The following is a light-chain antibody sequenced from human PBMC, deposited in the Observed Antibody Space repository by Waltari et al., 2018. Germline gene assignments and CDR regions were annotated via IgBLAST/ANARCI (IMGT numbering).Light chain of an antibody. Sequence: EKVMTQSPATLSVSPGEVVTLSCRASQSVSSNVAWYQHRPGQAPRLLIYDASIRASGVPARFSGSWSGTEFTLTISGLQSEDGALYYCQQYNDWYSFGQGTKLEIK. J-gene: IGKJ2*03. V-gene: IGKV3-15*01. CDR2: DAS. CDR1: QSVSSN. CDR3: QQYNDWYS.